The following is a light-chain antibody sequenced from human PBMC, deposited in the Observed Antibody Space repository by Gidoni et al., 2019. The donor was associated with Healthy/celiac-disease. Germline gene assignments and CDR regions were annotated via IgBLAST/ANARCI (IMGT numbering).Light chain of an antibody. V-gene: IGKV1-5*03. CDR3: QQYNSYTGMYT. CDR1: QSISSW. J-gene: IGKJ2*01. CDR2: KAS. Sequence: DIQMTQSPSTLSASVGDRVTITCRASQSISSWLAWYQQKPGKAPKLLIYKASSLESGVPSRFSGSGSVTEFTLTISSLQPDDFATYYCQQYNSYTGMYTFGQGTKLEIK.